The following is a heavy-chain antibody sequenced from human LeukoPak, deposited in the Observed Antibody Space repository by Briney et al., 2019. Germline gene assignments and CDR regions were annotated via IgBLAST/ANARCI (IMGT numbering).Heavy chain of an antibody. J-gene: IGHJ1*01. CDR3: ARSGPIVVVTAIPEYFQH. CDR1: GYSISSGYY. D-gene: IGHD2-21*02. Sequence: SATLSLTCTVSGYSISSGYYWGWIRQPPGKRLEWVGSIHSSGNTYYNPTLKSRATISVDTSKNQFSLNLTSVTAADAAVYYCARSGPIVVVTAIPEYFQHWGQGTLVTVSS. V-gene: IGHV4-38-2*02. CDR2: IHSSGNT.